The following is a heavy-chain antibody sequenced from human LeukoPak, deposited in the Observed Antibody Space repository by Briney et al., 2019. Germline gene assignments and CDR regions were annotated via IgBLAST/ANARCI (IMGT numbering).Heavy chain of an antibody. V-gene: IGHV3-74*01. CDR2: INSDGSST. D-gene: IGHD1-26*01. CDR3: ARDPRIVGATNAFDI. J-gene: IGHJ3*02. CDR1: GFTFDDYA. Sequence: GRSLRLSCAASGFTFDDYAMHWVRQAPGKGLVWVSRINSDGSSTSYADSVKGRFTISRDNAKNALYLQMNSLRAEDTAVYYCARDPRIVGATNAFDIWGQGTMVTVSS.